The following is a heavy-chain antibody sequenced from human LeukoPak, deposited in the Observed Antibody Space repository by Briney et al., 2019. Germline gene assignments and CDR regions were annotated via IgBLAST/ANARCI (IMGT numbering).Heavy chain of an antibody. V-gene: IGHV4-61*03. CDR1: GDSVSSDSYY. Sequence: SDTLSLTCTVSGDSVSSDSYYWSWIRQPPGKGLEWIGYISYSGSTNYNPSLKSRVTILVDTSKNHFSLMLSSVTAADTAVYYCARDSRGYYDSSGYFDYWGQGTLVTVSS. CDR3: ARDSRGYYDSSGYFDY. CDR2: ISYSGST. J-gene: IGHJ4*02. D-gene: IGHD3-22*01.